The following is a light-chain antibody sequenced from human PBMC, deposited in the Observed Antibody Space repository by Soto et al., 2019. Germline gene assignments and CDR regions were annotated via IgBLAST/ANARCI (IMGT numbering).Light chain of an antibody. CDR3: QQYDNLPPI. CDR2: DAS. Sequence: DIQMTQSPSSLSASVGDRVTITCQASQDISNYLNWYQQKPGKAPKLLIYDASNLETGVPSRFSGSGSRTDFTFTISSLQPEDIATYYCQQYDNLPPIFGPGTKVDIK. V-gene: IGKV1-33*01. J-gene: IGKJ3*01. CDR1: QDISNY.